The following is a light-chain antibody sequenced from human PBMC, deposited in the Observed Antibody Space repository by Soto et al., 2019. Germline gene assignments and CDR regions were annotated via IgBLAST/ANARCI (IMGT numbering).Light chain of an antibody. CDR2: DVT. Sequence: QSVLTQPRSVSGSPGQSVTISCTGTSSDIGDYNFVSWYQQHPDKAPKLIIYDVTKRPSGVPDRFSGSKSGSTASLTTSGLQAEDEADYYCCSYAASYTLVFGGGTKVTVL. V-gene: IGLV2-11*01. CDR1: SSDIGDYNF. J-gene: IGLJ2*01. CDR3: CSYAASYTLV.